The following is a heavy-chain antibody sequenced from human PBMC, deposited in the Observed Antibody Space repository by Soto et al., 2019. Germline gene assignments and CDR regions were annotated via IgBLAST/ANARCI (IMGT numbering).Heavy chain of an antibody. CDR1: GLPFNRNG. CDR2: IWYDGSKE. CDR3: ARDRSAGNYFYYGMDV. J-gene: IGHJ6*02. Sequence: PGGSLRLSCAASGLPFNRNGMHWVRQAPGKGLEWVAVIWYDGSKEYYSDSVKGRFTISRDNSKSMLYLQMNSVRVEDTAVYFCARDRSAGNYFYYGMDVWGQGTTVTVSS. V-gene: IGHV3-33*01. D-gene: IGHD1-1*01.